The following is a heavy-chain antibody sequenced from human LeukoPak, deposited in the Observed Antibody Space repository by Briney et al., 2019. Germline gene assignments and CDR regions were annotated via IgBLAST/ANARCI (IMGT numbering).Heavy chain of an antibody. CDR1: GGSISSSSYY. V-gene: IGHV4-39*07. CDR2: IYYSGST. Sequence: SSETLSLTCTVSGGSISSSSYYWGWIRQPPGKGLEWIGSIYYSGSTYYNPSLKSRVTISVDTSKNQFSLKLSSVTAADTAVYYCARDIGGYGSGSYYNGYDYWGQGTLVTVSS. D-gene: IGHD3-10*01. CDR3: ARDIGGYGSGSYYNGYDY. J-gene: IGHJ4*02.